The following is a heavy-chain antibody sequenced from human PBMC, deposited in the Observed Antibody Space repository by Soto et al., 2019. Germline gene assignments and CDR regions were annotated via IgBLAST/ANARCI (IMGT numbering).Heavy chain of an antibody. D-gene: IGHD1-1*01. CDR1: GFTFSMYW. J-gene: IGHJ4*02. Sequence: GGPLRLSCAASGFTFSMYWMHWVRQVPGKGPEWVSRINDDGISTNYADSVKGRFTISRDNAKNTLYLQMNALRVEDTAVYYCTRGPRSTSTGTGAFWGQGTLVTVSS. CDR3: TRGPRSTSTGTGAF. CDR2: INDDGIST. V-gene: IGHV3-74*01.